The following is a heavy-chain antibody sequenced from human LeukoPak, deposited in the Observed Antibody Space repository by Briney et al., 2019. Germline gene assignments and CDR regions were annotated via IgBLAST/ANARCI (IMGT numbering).Heavy chain of an antibody. CDR1: GDSVSSNSAA. V-gene: IGHV6-1*01. D-gene: IGHD2-2*01. J-gene: IGHJ6*02. CDR3: ARGSSTSPRYYYGMDV. CDR2: TYYRSKWYN. Sequence: SQTLSLTCAISGDSVSSNSAAWNWIRRSPSRGLEWLGRTYYRSKWYNDYAVSVKSRITINPDTSKNQFSLQLNSVTPEDTAVYYCARGSSTSPRYYYGMDVWGQGTTVTVSS.